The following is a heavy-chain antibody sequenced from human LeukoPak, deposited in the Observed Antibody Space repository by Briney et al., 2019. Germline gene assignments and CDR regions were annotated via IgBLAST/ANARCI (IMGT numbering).Heavy chain of an antibody. J-gene: IGHJ3*02. CDR1: GGSISSSNW. V-gene: IGHV4-4*02. D-gene: IGHD3-10*01. Sequence: PSETLSLTCAVSGGSISSSNWWSWVRQPPGKGLEWIGEIYHSGSTYYNPSLKSRVTISVDRSKNQFSLKLSSVTAADTAVYYCAREGWFGESDDAFDIWGQGTMVTVSS. CDR3: AREGWFGESDDAFDI. CDR2: IYHSGST.